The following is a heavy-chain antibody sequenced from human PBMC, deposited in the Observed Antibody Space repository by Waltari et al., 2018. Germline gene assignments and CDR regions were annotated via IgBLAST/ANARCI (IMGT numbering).Heavy chain of an antibody. CDR2: IPYDGSNK. Sequence: QVQLVESGGGVVQPGRSLRLSCAASGFTFNRHALHWVRQAPGKGLEWVAIIPYDGSNKYYADSVKGRFTISRDNSKNTLYVQMDSLRADDTAVYYCARGVHYYDSSGNDYWGQGTLVTVSS. CDR3: ARGVHYYDSSGNDY. V-gene: IGHV3-30-3*01. CDR1: GFTFNRHA. J-gene: IGHJ4*02. D-gene: IGHD3-22*01.